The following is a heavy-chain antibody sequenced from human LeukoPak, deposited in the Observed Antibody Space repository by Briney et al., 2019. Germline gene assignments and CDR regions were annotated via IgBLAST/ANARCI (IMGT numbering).Heavy chain of an antibody. J-gene: IGHJ4*02. V-gene: IGHV3-30*03. Sequence: GGSLRLPCAPSGFTFSRHGMHWVRQAPGKGLEWVAIVSNDGSRKYYAHSVEGRFTISRDNSKNTLYLQMDSLRAEDTAVYYCARDRAWNYFDYWGQGTLVTVSS. CDR1: GFTFSRHG. CDR3: ARDRAWNYFDY. CDR2: VSNDGSRK. D-gene: IGHD3-3*01.